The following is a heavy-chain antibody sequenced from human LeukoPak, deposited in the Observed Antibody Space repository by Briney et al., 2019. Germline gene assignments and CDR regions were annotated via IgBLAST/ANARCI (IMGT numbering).Heavy chain of an antibody. J-gene: IGHJ6*02. V-gene: IGHV3-33*01. Sequence: PGGSLRLSCKVSGFTFTRYGMHWVRQAPGKGLEWVAVVWHDGSDNAYADSVKGRFTISRDDTKNMLYLQMNSLRAEDTALYYCARDRTYCSSTSCTRLGMDVWGQGTTVTVSS. D-gene: IGHD2-2*01. CDR2: VWHDGSDN. CDR1: GFTFTRYG. CDR3: ARDRTYCSSTSCTRLGMDV.